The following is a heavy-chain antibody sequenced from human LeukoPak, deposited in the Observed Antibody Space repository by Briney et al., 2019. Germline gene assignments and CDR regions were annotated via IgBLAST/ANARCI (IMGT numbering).Heavy chain of an antibody. D-gene: IGHD6-19*01. J-gene: IGHJ4*02. Sequence: ASVKVSCKASGGTFISYAISWVRQAPGQGLEWMGGINPIFGTTNYAQKFQGRVAITADESTSTAYMELSSLRSEDTAVYYCARDDIAVAGLDYWGQGTLVTVSS. CDR3: ARDDIAVAGLDY. CDR1: GGTFISYA. V-gene: IGHV1-69*13. CDR2: INPIFGTT.